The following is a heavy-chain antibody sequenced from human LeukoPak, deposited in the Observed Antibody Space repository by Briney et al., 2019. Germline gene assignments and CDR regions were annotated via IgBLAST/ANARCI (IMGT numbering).Heavy chain of an antibody. Sequence: GGSLRLSCAASGFTFSSYWMSWVRQAPGKGLEWVANIKQDGSEKYYVDSVKGRFTISRDNSKNTLYLQMNVLRAADTAVYYCATLNWDDGEVSGFDHWGRGIMVTVSS. V-gene: IGHV3-7*01. J-gene: IGHJ5*02. CDR2: IKQDGSEK. D-gene: IGHD1-26*01. CDR1: GFTFSSYW. CDR3: ATLNWDDGEVSGFDH.